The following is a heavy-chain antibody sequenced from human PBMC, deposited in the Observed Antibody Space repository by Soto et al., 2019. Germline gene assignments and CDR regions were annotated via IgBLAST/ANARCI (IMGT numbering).Heavy chain of an antibody. Sequence: VSASCKDSGGTFISYDISWVRQAPRQGLELMGGIIPIFGTANYAQKFQGRVTITADESTSTAYMELSSLRSEDTAVYYCARALVVVAATHAFDIWGQGTMVTVSS. CDR2: IIPIFGTA. CDR3: ARALVVVAATHAFDI. V-gene: IGHV1-69*13. CDR1: GGTFISYD. J-gene: IGHJ3*02. D-gene: IGHD2-15*01.